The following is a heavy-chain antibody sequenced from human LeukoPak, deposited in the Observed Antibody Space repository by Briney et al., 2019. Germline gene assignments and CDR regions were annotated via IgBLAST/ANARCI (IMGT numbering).Heavy chain of an antibody. CDR1: GFTFNNYA. CDR3: AKLGGYSGNSPNDY. CDR2: ISTSGGGT. V-gene: IGHV3-23*01. D-gene: IGHD4-23*01. J-gene: IGHJ4*02. Sequence: GGSLRLSCAASGFTFNNYAMSWVRQAPGKGLEWVSVISTSGGGTYYADSVKGRFSISRDNSKNTLYLQMNSLRAEDTALYYCAKLGGYSGNSPNDYWGQGTLVTVSS.